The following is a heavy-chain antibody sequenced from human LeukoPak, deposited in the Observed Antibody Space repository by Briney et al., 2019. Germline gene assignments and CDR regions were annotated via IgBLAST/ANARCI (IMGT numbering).Heavy chain of an antibody. Sequence: SETLSLTCTVSGGSISSYYWSWIRQPPGKGLEWIGYIYYSGSTNYNPSLKSRVTISVDTSKNQFSLKLSSVTAADTAVYYCARGRDDYNEVVEAFDIWGQGTMVTVSS. D-gene: IGHD5-24*01. V-gene: IGHV4-59*01. CDR1: GGSISSYY. J-gene: IGHJ3*02. CDR2: IYYSGST. CDR3: ARGRDDYNEVVEAFDI.